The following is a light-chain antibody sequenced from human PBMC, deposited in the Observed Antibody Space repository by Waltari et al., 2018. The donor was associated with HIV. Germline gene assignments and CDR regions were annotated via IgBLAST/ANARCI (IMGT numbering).Light chain of an antibody. Sequence: QPVLTQSSSASASLGSSVKLTCHLTSGHSRNIIALHTQQPGKAPRYLLKLEGGGGYNKGSGVPDRFSGSSSGADRYLTISNLQFEDEADYYCETWDSSTWVFGGGTKVTVL. CDR3: ETWDSSTWV. V-gene: IGLV4-60*02. CDR1: SGHSRNI. J-gene: IGLJ3*02. CDR2: LEGGGGY.